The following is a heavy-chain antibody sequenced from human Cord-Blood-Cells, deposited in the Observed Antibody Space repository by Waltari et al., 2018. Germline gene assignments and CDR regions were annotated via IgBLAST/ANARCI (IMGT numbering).Heavy chain of an antibody. J-gene: IGHJ2*01. CDR2: FDPEDGET. CDR3: ASTNWNYWYFDL. CDR1: GHTLPELS. V-gene: IGHV1-24*01. D-gene: IGHD1-1*01. Sequence: QVQLVQSGPEVKKPGASVKVHCKVSGHTLPELSIPWVRKAPGKGLEWMGGFDPEDGETIYAQKFQGRVTMTEDTSTDTAYMELSSLRSEDTAVYYCASTNWNYWYFDLWGRGTLVTVSS.